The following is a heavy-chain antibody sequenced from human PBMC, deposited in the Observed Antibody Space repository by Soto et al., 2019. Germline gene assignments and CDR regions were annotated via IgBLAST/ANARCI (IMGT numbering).Heavy chain of an antibody. CDR2: IYYSGST. Sequence: SETLSLTCTVSGGSISSGGYYWGWIRQRPGKGLEWIGYIYYSGSTYYNPSLKSRVTISVDTSKNQFSLKLGSVTAADTAVYYCARDKYYYGSGKAGMDVWGQGTTVTVSS. CDR1: GGSISSGGYY. CDR3: ARDKYYYGSGKAGMDV. D-gene: IGHD3-10*01. V-gene: IGHV4-31*03. J-gene: IGHJ6*02.